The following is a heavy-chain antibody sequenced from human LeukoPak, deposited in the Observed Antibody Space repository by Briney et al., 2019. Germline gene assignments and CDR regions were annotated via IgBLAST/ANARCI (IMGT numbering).Heavy chain of an antibody. CDR2: ISSTSTTI. J-gene: IGHJ3*02. Sequence: GGSLRLSCAASGFTFSGYSMNWSRQAPGRGLEWVSYISSTSTTIYYKDSVKGRFTISRDNAKNSLYLHMTSLRVEDTAVYYCVRNDGDDAFDIWGQGTMVTVSS. CDR1: GFTFSGYS. V-gene: IGHV3-48*01. CDR3: VRNDGDDAFDI. D-gene: IGHD4-17*01.